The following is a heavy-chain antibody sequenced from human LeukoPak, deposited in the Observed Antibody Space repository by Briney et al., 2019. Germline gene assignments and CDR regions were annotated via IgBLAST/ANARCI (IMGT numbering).Heavy chain of an antibody. Sequence: GGSLRLSCAASEFTFSNYAMSWVHQAPGRGLEWVSAITSTGGSTYYADSVKGRFTISRDNAKNSLYLQMNSLRAEDTALYYCAKSWDYSSSSMNAFDIWGQGTMVTVSS. CDR1: EFTFSNYA. V-gene: IGHV3-23*01. J-gene: IGHJ3*02. D-gene: IGHD6-6*01. CDR2: ITSTGGST. CDR3: AKSWDYSSSSMNAFDI.